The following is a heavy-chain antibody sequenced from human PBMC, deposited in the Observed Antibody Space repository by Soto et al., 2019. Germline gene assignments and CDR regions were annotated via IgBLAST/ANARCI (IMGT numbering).Heavy chain of an antibody. CDR1: GGTSSSDA. CDR2: IIPIFGTA. D-gene: IGHD3-22*01. CDR3: ARGYDSSGYPNWFDP. Sequence: SVKVACKPSGGTSSSDAISRVRHAPGKGLEWMGAIIPIFGTANYAQKSQGRVTIPADESTSTAYMELSSLRSEDTAVYYCARGYDSSGYPNWFDPWGQGTLVTVS. V-gene: IGHV1-69*13. J-gene: IGHJ5*02.